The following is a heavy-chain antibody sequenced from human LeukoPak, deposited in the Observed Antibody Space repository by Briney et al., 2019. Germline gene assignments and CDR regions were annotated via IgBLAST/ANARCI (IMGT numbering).Heavy chain of an antibody. CDR2: ISSSSSTI. V-gene: IGHV3-48*04. CDR3: ARGGVGYYFDY. Sequence: PGGSLRLSRAASGFTFSSYSMNWVRQAPGKGLEWVSYISSSSSTIYYADSVKGRFTISRDNAKNSLYLQMNSLRAEDTAVYYGARGGVGYYFDYGGQGPLVTVSS. CDR1: GFTFSSYS. J-gene: IGHJ4*02. D-gene: IGHD3-16*01.